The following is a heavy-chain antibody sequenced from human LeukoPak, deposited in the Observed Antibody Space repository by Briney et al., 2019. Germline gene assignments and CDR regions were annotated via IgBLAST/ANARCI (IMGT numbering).Heavy chain of an antibody. V-gene: IGHV3-23*01. D-gene: IGHD5-18*01. CDR1: GFTFNSFA. Sequence: GGSLRLSCAASGFTFNSFALSWVRPAPGKGLEWVSGVSYTRVATYYADSVKGRFTISIDDSQNILYLQMNGLRAEDTAVYFCAKAFREFGSSSSYSSFDTWGQGTMVTVSS. J-gene: IGHJ3*02. CDR3: AKAFREFGSSSSYSSFDT. CDR2: VSYTRVAT.